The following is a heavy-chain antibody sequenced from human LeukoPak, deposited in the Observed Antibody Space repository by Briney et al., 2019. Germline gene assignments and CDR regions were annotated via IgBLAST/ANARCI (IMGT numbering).Heavy chain of an antibody. D-gene: IGHD1-26*01. V-gene: IGHV3-15*07. CDR1: GFTFSNAW. CDR2: IKSKTDGGTT. J-gene: IGHJ4*02. CDR3: TTDLGEEAEWELLSSYFDY. Sequence: GGSLRPSCAASGFTFSNAWMNWVRQAPGKGLEWVGRIKSKTDGGTTDYAAPVKGRFTISRDDSKNTLYLQMNSLKTEDTAVYYCTTDLGEEAEWELLSSYFDYWGQGTLVTVSS.